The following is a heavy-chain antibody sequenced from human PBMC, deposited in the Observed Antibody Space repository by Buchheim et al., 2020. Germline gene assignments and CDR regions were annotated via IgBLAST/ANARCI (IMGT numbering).Heavy chain of an antibody. CDR1: GFTFSSYS. Sequence: EVQLVESGGGLVQPGGSLRLSCAASGFTFSSYSMNWVRQAPGKGLEWVSYISSSSSTIYYADSVKGRFTIPSDKAKNSLYLQMNSLRAEDTAVYYCARGPGYDFWSGAYYYMDVWGKGTT. D-gene: IGHD3-3*01. J-gene: IGHJ6*03. V-gene: IGHV3-48*01. CDR3: ARGPGYDFWSGAYYYMDV. CDR2: ISSSSSTI.